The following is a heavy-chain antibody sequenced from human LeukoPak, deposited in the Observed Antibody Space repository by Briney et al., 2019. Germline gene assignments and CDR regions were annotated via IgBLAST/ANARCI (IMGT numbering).Heavy chain of an antibody. D-gene: IGHD3-10*01. Sequence: SETLSLTCAVYGGSFSGYYWSWIRQPPGKGLEWIGEINHSGSTNYNPSLKSRVTISVDTSKNQFSLKLSSVAAADTAVYYCARGPYYYGSGTFYYYGMDVWGKGTTVTVSS. CDR2: INHSGST. CDR3: ARGPYYYGSGTFYYYGMDV. V-gene: IGHV4-34*01. CDR1: GGSFSGYY. J-gene: IGHJ6*04.